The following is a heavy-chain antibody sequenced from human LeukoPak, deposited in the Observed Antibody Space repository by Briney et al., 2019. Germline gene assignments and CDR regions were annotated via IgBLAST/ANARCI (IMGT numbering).Heavy chain of an antibody. CDR1: GGSVSSATHY. V-gene: IGHV4-39*01. Sequence: PSETLSLTCTVSGGSVSSATHYWGWIRQPPGKGLEWIGSIYYTGSTYYNPSLKSRVTISVDTSKNQFSLKLSSVTAADTAVYYCAKTMVRGVPRPHFDYWGQGTLVTVSS. D-gene: IGHD3-10*01. CDR2: IYYTGST. J-gene: IGHJ4*02. CDR3: AKTMVRGVPRPHFDY.